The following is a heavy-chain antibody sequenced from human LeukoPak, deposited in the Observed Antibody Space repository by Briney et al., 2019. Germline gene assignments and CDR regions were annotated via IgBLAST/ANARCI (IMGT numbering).Heavy chain of an antibody. V-gene: IGHV4-34*01. J-gene: IGHJ4*02. CDR3: ARFIAAAGGFDY. Sequence: PSETLSLTCAVYGGSFSGYYWSWIRQPPGKGLEWIGEINHSGSTNYNPSLKSRVTISVDTSKNQFSLKLSSATAADTAVYYCARFIAAAGGFDYWGQGTLVTVSS. CDR1: GGSFSGYY. D-gene: IGHD6-13*01. CDR2: INHSGST.